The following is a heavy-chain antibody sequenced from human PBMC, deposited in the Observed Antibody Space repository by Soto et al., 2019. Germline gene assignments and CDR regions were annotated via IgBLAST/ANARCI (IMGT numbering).Heavy chain of an antibody. J-gene: IGHJ4*02. CDR3: AILLMYGSGSQVYFDS. V-gene: IGHV4-39*01. Sequence: QLQLQESGPGLVKPSETLSLTCTVSGGSISSSSYYWGWIRQPPGKGLERIGSINYSGRTYYNPSLKGRVTISVDTFKNQFSLKLSSVTAAVTVVDYCAILLMYGSGSQVYFDSWGQGTLVTVSS. D-gene: IGHD3-10*01. CDR1: GGSISSSSYY. CDR2: INYSGRT.